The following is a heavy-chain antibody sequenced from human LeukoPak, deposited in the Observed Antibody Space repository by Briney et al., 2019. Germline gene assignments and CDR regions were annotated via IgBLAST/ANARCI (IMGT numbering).Heavy chain of an antibody. V-gene: IGHV4-39*01. CDR1: GVSISSGSYH. J-gene: IGHJ6*03. CDR2: TYYSGPP. CDR3: ARLIYFYYYMDV. Sequence: AETLSLTCTVSGVSISSGSYHWGWVRQPPGKGLEGIASTYYSGPPYYTPSLKSRLTISVHTSKTQFSLKLSSVTAADTALYYCARLIYFYYYMDVWGKGTTVTVSS.